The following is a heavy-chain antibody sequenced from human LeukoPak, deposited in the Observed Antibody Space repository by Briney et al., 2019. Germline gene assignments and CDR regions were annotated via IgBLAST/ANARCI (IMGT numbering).Heavy chain of an antibody. J-gene: IGHJ4*02. CDR2: ISWNSGII. D-gene: IGHD6-19*01. CDR1: GFTFDDYA. Sequence: GGSLRLSCAASGFTFDDYAMHWVRQAPGKDLEWVSGISWNSGIIVYADSVKGRFTISRDNAKNSLYLQMNSLRPEDMALYYCAKDYRAVAGTGGAFDYWGQGTLVTVSS. V-gene: IGHV3-9*03. CDR3: AKDYRAVAGTGGAFDY.